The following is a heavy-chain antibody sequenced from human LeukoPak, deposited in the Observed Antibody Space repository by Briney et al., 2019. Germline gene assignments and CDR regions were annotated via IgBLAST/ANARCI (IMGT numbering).Heavy chain of an antibody. CDR1: GGTFSSYA. J-gene: IGHJ4*02. D-gene: IGHD4-17*01. CDR2: IIPIFGTA. CDR3: ARGDLYFYGDPSAY. Sequence: SVKVSCKASGGTFSSYAISWVRQAPGQGLEWMGGIIPIFGTANYAQKFQGRVTITADESTSTAYMELSSLRSEDTAVYYCARGDLYFYGDPSAYWGQGTLVTVSS. V-gene: IGHV1-69*13.